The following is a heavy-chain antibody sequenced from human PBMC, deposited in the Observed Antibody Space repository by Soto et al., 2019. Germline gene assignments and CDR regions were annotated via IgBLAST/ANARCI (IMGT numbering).Heavy chain of an antibody. Sequence: ASVKVSCKASGYTFTSYAMHWVRQAPGQRLEWMGWINAGNGNTKYSQKFQGRVTITRDTSASTAYMELSSLRSEDTAVYYCARDLDYYESSGYFRWGQGTLGIVSS. CDR1: GYTFTSYA. CDR3: ARDLDYYESSGYFR. D-gene: IGHD3-22*01. CDR2: INAGNGNT. V-gene: IGHV1-3*01. J-gene: IGHJ4*02.